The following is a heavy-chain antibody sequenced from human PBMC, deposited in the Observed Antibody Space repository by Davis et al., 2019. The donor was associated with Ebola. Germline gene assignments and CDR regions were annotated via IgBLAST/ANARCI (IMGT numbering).Heavy chain of an antibody. V-gene: IGHV3-30*18. CDR2: VSYDGSNK. D-gene: IGHD5-18*01. CDR1: GFTFSSYG. J-gene: IGHJ5*02. Sequence: GESLKISCAASGFTFSSYGMHWVRQAPGKGLEWVAVVSYDGSNKYYADSVKGRFTISRDNSKNTLYVQMNSLRAEDTAIYYCAKDRYSGAYTVPYHWGQGTLVTVSS. CDR3: AKDRYSGAYTVPYH.